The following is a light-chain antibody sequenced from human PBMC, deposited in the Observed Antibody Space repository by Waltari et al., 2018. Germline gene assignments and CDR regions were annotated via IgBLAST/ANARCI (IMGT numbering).Light chain of an antibody. J-gene: IGKJ1*01. CDR1: QSVGRT. Sequence: EIVLTQSPGPLSLSPGERAIVSCRASQSVGRTLAWYQQKPGQAPRLLIYGAANRATGIPDRFIGSGSGTEFSLTISGLEPEDSAVYYCQHYLRLPVAFGQGTKVEIK. CDR2: GAA. CDR3: QHYLRLPVA. V-gene: IGKV3-20*01.